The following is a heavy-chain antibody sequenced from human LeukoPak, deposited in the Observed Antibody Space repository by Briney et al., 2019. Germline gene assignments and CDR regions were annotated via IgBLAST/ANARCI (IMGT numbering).Heavy chain of an antibody. J-gene: IGHJ4*02. D-gene: IGHD3-9*01. CDR2: IYYSGST. V-gene: IGHV4-59*12. Sequence: SETLSLTCTVPGGSISSYYWSWIRQPPGKGLEWIGYIYYSGSTNYNPSLKSRVTISVDTSKNQFSLNLSSVTAADTVVYYCARAPYDILTGYFLFDSWGQGTLVTVSS. CDR1: GGSISSYY. CDR3: ARAPYDILTGYFLFDS.